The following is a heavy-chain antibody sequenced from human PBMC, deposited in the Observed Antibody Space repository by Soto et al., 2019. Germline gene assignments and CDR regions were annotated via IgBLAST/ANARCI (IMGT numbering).Heavy chain of an antibody. CDR3: SRGDFAIP. J-gene: IGHJ5*02. CDR2: IRNKARSYTT. V-gene: IGHV3-72*01. CDR1: GFIFSDQY. D-gene: IGHD2-21*02. Sequence: GGSLRLSCAASGFIFSDQYMDWVRQAPGKGLEWVGRIRNKARSYTTDYAASVKGRFTISRDDSKNSLYLQMNSLKTEDTAVYYCSRGDFAIPWGQGNLVTVSS.